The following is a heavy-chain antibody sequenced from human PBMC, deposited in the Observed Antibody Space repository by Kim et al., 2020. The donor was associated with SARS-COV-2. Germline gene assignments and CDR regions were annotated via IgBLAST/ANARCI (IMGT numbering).Heavy chain of an antibody. J-gene: IGHJ4*02. CDR3: ARQADDYGGGDY. V-gene: IGHV4-39*01. CDR1: GGSISSSSYY. Sequence: SETLSLTCTVSGGSISSSSYYWGWIRQPPGKGLEWNGSIYYSGSTYYNPSLKSRVTISVDTSKNQFSLKLSSVTAADTAVYYCARQADDYGGGDYWGQGTLVTVSS. D-gene: IGHD4-17*01. CDR2: IYYSGST.